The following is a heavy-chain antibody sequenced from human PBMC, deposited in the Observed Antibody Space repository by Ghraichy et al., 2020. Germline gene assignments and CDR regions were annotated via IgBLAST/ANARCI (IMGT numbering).Heavy chain of an antibody. Sequence: ESLNISCAVYGGSFSGYYWSWIRQPPGKGLEWIGEINHSGITNYNPSLKSRVTISVDTSKNQFSLKLSSVTAADTAVYYCARSILFTNYYYGSGSPYDYWGQGTLVTVSS. CDR1: GGSFSGYY. J-gene: IGHJ4*02. V-gene: IGHV4-34*01. CDR2: INHSGIT. CDR3: ARSILFTNYYYGSGSPYDY. D-gene: IGHD3-10*01.